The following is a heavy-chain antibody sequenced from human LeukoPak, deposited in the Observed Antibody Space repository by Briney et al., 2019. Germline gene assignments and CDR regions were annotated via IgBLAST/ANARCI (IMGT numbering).Heavy chain of an antibody. CDR2: IKQDGSEK. V-gene: IGHV3-7*01. Sequence: GGSLRLSCAASGFTFINYWMSWVRQAPGKGLEWVANIKQDGSEKYYVDSVKGRFTISRDNAKNSLYLQMNSLRVEDTAVYYCARVSYSSGWYNDFDSWGQGTLVTVSS. D-gene: IGHD6-19*01. CDR1: GFTFINYW. CDR3: ARVSYSSGWYNDFDS. J-gene: IGHJ4*02.